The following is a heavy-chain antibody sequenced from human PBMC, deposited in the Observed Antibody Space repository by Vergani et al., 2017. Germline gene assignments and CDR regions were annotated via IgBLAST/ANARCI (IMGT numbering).Heavy chain of an antibody. CDR2: INSDGSST. V-gene: IGHV3-23*01. D-gene: IGHD3-22*01. J-gene: IGHJ6*02. Sequence: EVQLLESGGGLVQPGGSLRLSCAASGFTFSSYAMSWVRQAPGKGLEWVSRINSDGSSTGYADSVKGRFTISRDNTKNTLYLQMNSLRAEDTAVYYCAKTQRITMIVVAPWYYYGMDVWGQGTTVTVSS. CDR3: AKTQRITMIVVAPWYYYGMDV. CDR1: GFTFSSYA.